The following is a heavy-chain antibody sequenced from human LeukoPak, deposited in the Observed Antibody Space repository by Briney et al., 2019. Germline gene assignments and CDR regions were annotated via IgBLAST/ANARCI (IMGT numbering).Heavy chain of an antibody. D-gene: IGHD3-22*01. Sequence: GASVKVSCKASGGTFSSYAISWVRQAPGQGLEWMGGIIPIFGTANYAQKFQGRVTITADESTSTAYMELSSLRSEDTAVYYCARVLGYYDSSGYPDDYWSQGTLVTVSS. J-gene: IGHJ4*02. CDR2: IIPIFGTA. V-gene: IGHV1-69*13. CDR3: ARVLGYYDSSGYPDDY. CDR1: GGTFSSYA.